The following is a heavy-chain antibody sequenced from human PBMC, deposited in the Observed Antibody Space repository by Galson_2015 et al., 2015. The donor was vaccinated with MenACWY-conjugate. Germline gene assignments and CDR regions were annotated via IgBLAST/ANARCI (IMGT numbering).Heavy chain of an antibody. CDR2: ISASGGTT. CDR3: ARKWWGTTGYLPENNGFNP. CDR1: GFTFSNYA. V-gene: IGHV3-23*01. J-gene: IGHJ5*02. D-gene: IGHD1-1*01. Sequence: SLRLSCAASGFTFSNYAMSWVRQVPGKGLEWVSGISASGGTTSYADSVQGRSTISRDNSKNTLYLQMNSLRAEDTAVYYCARKWWGTTGYLPENNGFNPGGQGTLVPAPS.